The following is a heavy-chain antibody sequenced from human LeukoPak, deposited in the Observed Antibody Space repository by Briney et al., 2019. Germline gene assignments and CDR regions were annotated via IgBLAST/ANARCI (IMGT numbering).Heavy chain of an antibody. CDR3: ARMQVDYYGMDV. CDR2: IGTAGDT. Sequence: GGSLRLSCAASGFTFSSYDMHWVRQAPGKGLEWVSAIGTAGDTYYPGSVKGRFTISRENAKNSLYLQMNSLRAGDTAVYYCARMQVDYYGMDVWGQGTTVTVSS. D-gene: IGHD1-26*01. V-gene: IGHV3-13*01. J-gene: IGHJ6*02. CDR1: GFTFSSYD.